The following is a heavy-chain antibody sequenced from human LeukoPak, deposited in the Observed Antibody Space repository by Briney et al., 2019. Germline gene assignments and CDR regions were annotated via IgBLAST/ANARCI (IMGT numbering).Heavy chain of an antibody. CDR2: ISSNGGST. Sequence: SCKASGGTFSSYAMHWVRQAPGKGLEYVSAISSNGGSTYYANSVKGRFTISRDNSRNTLYLQMGSLRAEDMAVYYCARVSGERAHFDYWGQGTLVTVSS. CDR1: GGTFSSYA. J-gene: IGHJ4*02. V-gene: IGHV3-64*01. D-gene: IGHD3-10*01. CDR3: ARVSGERAHFDY.